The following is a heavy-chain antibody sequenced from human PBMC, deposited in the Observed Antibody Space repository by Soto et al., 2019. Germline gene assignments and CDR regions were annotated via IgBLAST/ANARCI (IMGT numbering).Heavy chain of an antibody. Sequence: SVKVSCKASGGTFSSYAISWVRQAPGQGLEWMGGIIPIFGTANYAQKFQGRVTITADESTSTAYMELSSLRSEDTAVYYCARARRGYSSGNWFDPWGQGTLVTVST. D-gene: IGHD5-18*01. CDR3: ARARRGYSSGNWFDP. CDR2: IIPIFGTA. CDR1: GGTFSSYA. V-gene: IGHV1-69*13. J-gene: IGHJ5*02.